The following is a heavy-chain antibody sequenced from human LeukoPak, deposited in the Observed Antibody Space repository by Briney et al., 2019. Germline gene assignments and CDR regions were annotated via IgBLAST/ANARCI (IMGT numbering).Heavy chain of an antibody. J-gene: IGHJ4*02. V-gene: IGHV3-30*02. D-gene: IGHD1-26*01. CDR2: IRYDESKQ. CDR1: GVTFSRYG. CDR3: VKDYLVEAQRVYYFDY. Sequence: PGGSLRLSCAASGVTFSRYGMHWVRQAPGKGLEWVAFIRYDESKQYYADPVKGRFTISRDNSKNTLYLEMNSLKVEDTAVYHCVKDYLVEAQRVYYFDYWGQGTRVTVSS.